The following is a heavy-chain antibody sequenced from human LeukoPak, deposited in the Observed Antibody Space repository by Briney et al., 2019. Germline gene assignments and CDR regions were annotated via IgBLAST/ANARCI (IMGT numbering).Heavy chain of an antibody. V-gene: IGHV1-18*04. Sequence: VASVKVSCKASGYTFTSYGISWVRQAPGQGLEWMGWISAYNGNTNYAQKLQGRVTMTTDTSTSTAYMELRSLRSDGTAVYYCARDIRVGGGGGSNWFDPWGQGTLVTVSS. J-gene: IGHJ5*02. CDR2: ISAYNGNT. CDR1: GYTFTSYG. CDR3: ARDIRVGGGGGSNWFDP. D-gene: IGHD2-21*01.